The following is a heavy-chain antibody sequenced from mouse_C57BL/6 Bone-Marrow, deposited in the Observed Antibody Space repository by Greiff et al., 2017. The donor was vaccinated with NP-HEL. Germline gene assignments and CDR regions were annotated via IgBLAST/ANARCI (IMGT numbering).Heavy chain of an antibody. Sequence: VKVVESGAELVRPGTSVKVSCKASGYAFTNYLIEWVKQRPGQGLEWIGVINPGSGGTNYNEKFKGKATLTADKSSSTAYMQLSSLTSEDSAVYFCARSGLFYAMDYWGQGTSVTVSS. CDR3: ARSGLFYAMDY. V-gene: IGHV1-54*01. D-gene: IGHD3-2*02. CDR1: GYAFTNYL. J-gene: IGHJ4*01. CDR2: INPGSGGT.